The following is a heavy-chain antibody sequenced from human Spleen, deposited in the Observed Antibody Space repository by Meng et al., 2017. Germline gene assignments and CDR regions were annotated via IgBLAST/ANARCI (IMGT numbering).Heavy chain of an antibody. CDR2: INTKTGNP. D-gene: IGHD5-12*01. CDR1: GYTFSDSG. V-gene: IGHV7-4-1*01. Sequence: QVQVVQSGSELKKPGASGKVSCQASGYTFSDSGINWVRQAPGQGLEWMGWINTKTGNPTYAQGFTGRFVFSLDTSVSPAFLQIDSLEAEDTAVYYCARDLISRGGFNFWGQGTLVTVSS. J-gene: IGHJ4*02. CDR3: ARDLISRGGFNF.